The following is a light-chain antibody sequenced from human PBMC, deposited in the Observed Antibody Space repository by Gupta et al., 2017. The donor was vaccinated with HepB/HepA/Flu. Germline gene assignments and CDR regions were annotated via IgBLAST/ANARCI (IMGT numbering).Light chain of an antibody. Sequence: IVLTQSPATLALSPGERATLPCRSSQLVSSYLAWYQQKPGQAPRHLIYDASNRAAGIPARFSGSGSGTDYTPTTSSLQPEDVAVDYCQQRSNWPRVTFGGGTKVEIK. J-gene: IGKJ4*02. CDR2: DAS. V-gene: IGKV3-11*01. CDR3: QQRSNWPRVT. CDR1: QLVSSY.